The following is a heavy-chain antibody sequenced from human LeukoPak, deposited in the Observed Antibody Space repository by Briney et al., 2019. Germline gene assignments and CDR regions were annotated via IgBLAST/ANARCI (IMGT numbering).Heavy chain of an antibody. CDR3: ARGSDDPLDY. Sequence: GSLRLSCAASGFTFSSYSMNWIRQPPGKGLEWIGYISYSGSTNYNPSLNSRVTISVDTSKNQFSLKLSSVIAADTAVYYCARGSDDPLDYWGQGTLVAVSS. V-gene: IGHV4-59*01. J-gene: IGHJ4*02. CDR1: GFTFSSYS. CDR2: ISYSGST.